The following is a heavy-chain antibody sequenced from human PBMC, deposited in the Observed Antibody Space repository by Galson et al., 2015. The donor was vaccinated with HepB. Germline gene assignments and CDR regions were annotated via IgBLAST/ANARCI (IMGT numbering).Heavy chain of an antibody. V-gene: IGHV4-39*01. CDR2: IYYSGST. CDR3: ARLKVVVITSYSLAFDY. CDR1: GGSISSSSYY. D-gene: IGHD3-22*01. Sequence: ETLSLTCTVSGGSISSSSYYWGWIRQPPGKGLEWIGSIYYSGSTYYNPSLKSRVTISVDTSKNQFSLKLSSVTAADTAVYYCARLKVVVITSYSLAFDYWGQGTLVTVSS. J-gene: IGHJ4*02.